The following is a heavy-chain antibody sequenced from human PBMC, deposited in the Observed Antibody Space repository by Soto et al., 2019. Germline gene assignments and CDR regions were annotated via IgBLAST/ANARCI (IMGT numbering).Heavy chain of an antibody. J-gene: IGHJ4*02. CDR2: ISYEGSHT. D-gene: IGHD2-15*01. CDR3: AKEVHCGGGSCSWSEGFDY. CDR1: GFIFSSYG. Sequence: QVQLVESGGGVVQPGRYLRLSCAASGFIFSSYGMHWVRQAPGKGLEWVAVISYEGSHTYYADSVKGRFTITRDNSKNTVYLQMNSLRPEDTAVYYCAKEVHCGGGSCSWSEGFDYWGQGTLVTVSS. V-gene: IGHV3-30*18.